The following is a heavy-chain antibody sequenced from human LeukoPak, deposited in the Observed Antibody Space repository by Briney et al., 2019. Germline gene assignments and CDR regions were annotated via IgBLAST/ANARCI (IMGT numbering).Heavy chain of an antibody. J-gene: IGHJ4*02. Sequence: RWASVKVSCKASGYTFTSYDINWVRQATGQGLEWMGWMDPNSGNTGYAQKFQGRVTMTRNTSISTAYMELSSLRSEDTAVYYCARDYCSSTSCYGNFDYWGQGTLVTVSS. D-gene: IGHD2-2*01. CDR3: ARDYCSSTSCYGNFDY. CDR1: GYTFTSYD. V-gene: IGHV1-8*01. CDR2: MDPNSGNT.